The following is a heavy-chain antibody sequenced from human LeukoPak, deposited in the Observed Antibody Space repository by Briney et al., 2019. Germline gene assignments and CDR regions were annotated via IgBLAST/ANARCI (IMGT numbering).Heavy chain of an antibody. CDR1: GFIFSNYA. CDR3: TKRGIAVVGSNCFDP. CDR2: VSASGGAT. D-gene: IGHD6-13*01. Sequence: GGSLRLSCTASGFIFSNYAMTWVRQAPGKGLEWVSTVSASGGATYYADSVKGRFTISRDNSKNTLYLQMNTLRAEDTAVYYCTKRGIAVVGSNCFDPWGQGTLVTVSS. J-gene: IGHJ5*02. V-gene: IGHV3-23*01.